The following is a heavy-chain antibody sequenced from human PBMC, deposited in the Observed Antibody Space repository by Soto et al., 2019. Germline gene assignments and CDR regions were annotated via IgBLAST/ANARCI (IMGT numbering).Heavy chain of an antibody. CDR2: INAGNGNT. CDR1: GYTFTSYA. Sequence: QVQLVQSGAEVKKPGASVKVSCKASGYTFTSYAMHWVRQAPGQRLEWMGWINAGNGNTKYSQKFQGRVTITRDTPASTAYMELSSLRSEDTAVYYCAGWVDKAMGRYGMDVWGQGPTVTVSS. J-gene: IGHJ6*02. CDR3: AGWVDKAMGRYGMDV. V-gene: IGHV1-3*01. D-gene: IGHD5-18*01.